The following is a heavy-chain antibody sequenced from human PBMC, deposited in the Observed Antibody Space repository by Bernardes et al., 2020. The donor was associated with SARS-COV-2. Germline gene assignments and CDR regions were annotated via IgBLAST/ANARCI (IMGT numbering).Heavy chain of an antibody. J-gene: IGHJ6*02. D-gene: IGHD6-19*01. CDR2: ISYDGSNK. V-gene: IGHV3-30-3*01. CDR3: ARDHGSGWYLYADV. CDR1: GFTFSSYA. Sequence: SLRLSCAASGFTFSSYAMHWVRQAPGKGLEWVAVISYDGSNKYYADSVKGRFTISRDNSKNTLYLQMNSLRAEDTAVYYCARDHGSGWYLYADVWGQGTTVTVSS.